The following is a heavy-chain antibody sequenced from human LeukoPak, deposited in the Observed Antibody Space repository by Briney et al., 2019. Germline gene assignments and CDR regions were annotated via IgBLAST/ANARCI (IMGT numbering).Heavy chain of an antibody. D-gene: IGHD3-16*02. J-gene: IGHJ4*02. V-gene: IGHV3-30*02. CDR1: GVTFSIYG. CDR3: AKDHGGTRNAVYDYVWGSYRLGSEYFDY. CDR2: IRDDGSNK. Sequence: PGGSLRLSCAASGVTFSIYGMHWGRQAPGKGLEWVAFIRDDGSNKYYADSVKGRFTISKDNSKNTLYMQMNSLRAEDTAVYYCAKDHGGTRNAVYDYVWGSYRLGSEYFDYWGQGTLVTVSS.